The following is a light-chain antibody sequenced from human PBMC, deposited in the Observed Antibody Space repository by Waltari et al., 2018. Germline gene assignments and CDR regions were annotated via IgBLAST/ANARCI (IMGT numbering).Light chain of an antibody. Sequence: IQLTQAPSSLYASVGDGVTITCRASQCIRNDLGWYQQRPGKAPMLLIYDASSLQTGVPSRFSGSGSGTGFTLTISSLQPEDFGTYYCLQDYSYPWTFGQGTKVEVK. CDR2: DAS. CDR1: QCIRND. J-gene: IGKJ1*01. CDR3: LQDYSYPWT. V-gene: IGKV1-6*01.